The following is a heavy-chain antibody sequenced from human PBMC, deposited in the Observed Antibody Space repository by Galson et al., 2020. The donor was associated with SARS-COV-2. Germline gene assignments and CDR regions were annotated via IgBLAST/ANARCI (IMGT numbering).Heavy chain of an antibody. J-gene: IGHJ4*02. CDR1: GYTLTELS. Sequence: GESLKISCKVSGYTLTELSMHWVRQAPGKGLEWMGGFDPEDGETIYAQKFQGRVNMTEDTSTDPAYMELSSLRSEDTAVYYCATDWGWLQRTFVYWGQGTLVTVSA. CDR2: FDPEDGET. CDR3: ATDWGWLQRTFVY. D-gene: IGHD5-12*01. V-gene: IGHV1-24*01.